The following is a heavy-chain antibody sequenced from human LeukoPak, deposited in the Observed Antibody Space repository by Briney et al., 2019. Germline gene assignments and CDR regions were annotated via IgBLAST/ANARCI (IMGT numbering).Heavy chain of an antibody. CDR3: ARQPQRYYYYGMDV. Sequence: SETLSLTCTASGGSISSYYWSWIRQPAGKGLEWIGRIYTSGSTNYNPSLKSRVTMSVDTSKNQFSLKLSSVTAADTAVYYCARQPQRYYYYGMDVWGQGTTVTVSS. J-gene: IGHJ6*02. V-gene: IGHV4-4*07. CDR1: GGSISSYY. CDR2: IYTSGST.